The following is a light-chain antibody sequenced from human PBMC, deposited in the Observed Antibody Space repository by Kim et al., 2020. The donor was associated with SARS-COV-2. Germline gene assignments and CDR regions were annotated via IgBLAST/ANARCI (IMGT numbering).Light chain of an antibody. V-gene: IGKV3-20*01. J-gene: IGKJ2*01. CDR1: QSVSRNY. CDR3: QQYGSSPYT. Sequence: LSPGERATLSCRASQSVSRNYLAWYQQRPGQAPRLLVYGASGRATGMPDRFSGSGSGTDFTLTISRLEPEDFAVYYCQQYGSSPYTFGQGTKLEI. CDR2: GAS.